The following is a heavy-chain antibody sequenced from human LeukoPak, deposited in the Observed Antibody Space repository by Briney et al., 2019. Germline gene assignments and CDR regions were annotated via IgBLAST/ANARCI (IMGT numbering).Heavy chain of an antibody. D-gene: IGHD4-17*01. J-gene: IGHJ4*02. CDR1: GYTFTSYY. Sequence: ASVKVSCKASGYTFTSYYMHWVRQAPGQGLEWMGIINPSGGSTSYAQKFQGRVTITRDTSASTAYMELSSLRSEDMAVYYCARSGDYVKFDYWGQGTLVTVSS. V-gene: IGHV1-46*01. CDR3: ARSGDYVKFDY. CDR2: INPSGGST.